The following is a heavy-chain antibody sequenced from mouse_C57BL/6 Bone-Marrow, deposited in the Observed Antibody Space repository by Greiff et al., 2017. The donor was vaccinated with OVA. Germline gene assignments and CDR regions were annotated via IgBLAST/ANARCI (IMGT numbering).Heavy chain of an antibody. V-gene: IGHV7-1*01. Sequence: EVHLVESGGGLVQSGRSLRLSCATSGFTFSDFYMEWVHQAPGKGLEWIAASRNKANDYTTEYSASVKGRFIVSRDTSQSILYLQMNALRAEDTAIYYCARDPYDYDGAMDYWGQGTSVTVSS. CDR1: GFTFSDFY. D-gene: IGHD2-4*01. CDR3: ARDPYDYDGAMDY. CDR2: SRNKANDYTT. J-gene: IGHJ4*01.